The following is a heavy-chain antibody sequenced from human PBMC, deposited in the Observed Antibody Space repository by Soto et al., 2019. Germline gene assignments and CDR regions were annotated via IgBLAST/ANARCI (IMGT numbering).Heavy chain of an antibody. CDR1: GFTFSSYG. CDR2: ISYDGSNK. D-gene: IGHD6-13*01. J-gene: IGHJ6*02. V-gene: IGHV3-30*18. CDR3: AKRSRSSSWKAGSYYYYYGMDV. Sequence: HPGGSLRLSCAASGFTFSSYGMHWVRQAPGKGLEWVAVISYDGSNKYYADSVKGRFTISRDNSKNTLYLQMNSLRAEDTAVYYCAKRSRSSSWKAGSYYYYYGMDVWGQGTTVTVSS.